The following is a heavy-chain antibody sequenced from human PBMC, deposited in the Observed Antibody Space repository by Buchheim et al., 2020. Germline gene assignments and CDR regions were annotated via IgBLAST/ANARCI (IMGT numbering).Heavy chain of an antibody. J-gene: IGHJ4*02. CDR1: GGPISNSTYY. Sequence: QLQLQESGPGLVKPSETLSLFCTVSGGPISNSTYYWGWIRQPPGKGLEWIGNIYYSGSTYYNPSLKSRVTISVHTSKNHFSRKRSCVTAADTAVYYCARGLPGGYWGQGTL. CDR3: ARGLPGGY. D-gene: IGHD3-10*01. CDR2: IYYSGST. V-gene: IGHV4-39*02.